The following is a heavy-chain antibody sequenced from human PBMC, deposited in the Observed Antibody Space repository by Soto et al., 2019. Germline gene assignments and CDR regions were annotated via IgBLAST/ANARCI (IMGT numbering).Heavy chain of an antibody. CDR1: GYTFTDYY. V-gene: IGHV1-2*04. D-gene: IGHD6-19*01. Sequence: QVQLVQSGAEVKKPGASVKVSCKASGYTFTDYYLHWVRQAPGQGLEWMGWINPYSGGTHFTQKFQGWVSMTRDTSINTAYLELSRLKSDDTAIYYCARVRSIYSTGWYYFDYWGQGTLVTVPS. CDR3: ARVRSIYSTGWYYFDY. CDR2: INPYSGGT. J-gene: IGHJ4*02.